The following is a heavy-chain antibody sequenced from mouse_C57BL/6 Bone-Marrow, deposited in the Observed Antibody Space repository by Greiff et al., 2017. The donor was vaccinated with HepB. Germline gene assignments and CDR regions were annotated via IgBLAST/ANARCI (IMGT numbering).Heavy chain of an antibody. CDR2: IRNKANGYTT. CDR3: ARYMDYGSSYWYSDV. CDR1: GFTFTDYY. V-gene: IGHV7-3*01. J-gene: IGHJ1*03. Sequence: DVMLVESGGGLVQPGGSLSLSCAASGFTFTDYYMSWVRQPPGKALEWLGFIRNKANGYTTEYSASVKGRFTISRDNSQSILYLQMNALRAEDSATYYCARYMDYGSSYWYSDVWGTGTTVTVSS. D-gene: IGHD1-1*01.